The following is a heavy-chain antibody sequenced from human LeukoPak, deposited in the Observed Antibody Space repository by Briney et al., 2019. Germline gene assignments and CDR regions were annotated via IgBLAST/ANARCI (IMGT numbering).Heavy chain of an antibody. Sequence: GGSLRLSCAASGFTVSSNYVSWVRQAPGKGLEWVSYISSSGSTIYYADSVKGRFTISRDNAKNSLYLQMNSLRAEDTAVYYCAELGITMIGGVWGKGTTVTISS. CDR2: ISSSGSTI. CDR1: GFTVSSNY. D-gene: IGHD3-10*02. CDR3: AELGITMIGGV. J-gene: IGHJ6*04. V-gene: IGHV3-11*04.